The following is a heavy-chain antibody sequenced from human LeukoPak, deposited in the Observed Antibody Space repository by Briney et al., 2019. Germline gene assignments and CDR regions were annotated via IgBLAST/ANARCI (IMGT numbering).Heavy chain of an antibody. CDR3: AREADCTNGVCYADFDY. Sequence: PGGSLRLSCAASRFTFSSYGMSWVRQAPGKGLEWVSGINWNGGSTGYADSVKGRFTISRDNAKNSLYLQMNSLRAEDTALYYCAREADCTNGVCYADFDYWGQGTLVTVSS. V-gene: IGHV3-20*04. J-gene: IGHJ4*02. CDR1: RFTFSSYG. CDR2: INWNGGST. D-gene: IGHD2-8*01.